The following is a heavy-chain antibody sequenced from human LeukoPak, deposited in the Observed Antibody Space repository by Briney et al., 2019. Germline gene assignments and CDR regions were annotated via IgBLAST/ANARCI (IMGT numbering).Heavy chain of an antibody. CDR3: AKDLTGILDWFDP. Sequence: GGSLRLSCAASGFTFSSYEMNWVRQAPGKGLEWVSAISGSGGSTYYADSVKGRFTISRDNSKNTLYLQMNSLRAEDTAVYYCAKDLTGILDWFDPWGQGTLITVSS. CDR2: ISGSGGST. CDR1: GFTFSSYE. V-gene: IGHV3-23*01. J-gene: IGHJ5*02. D-gene: IGHD6-13*01.